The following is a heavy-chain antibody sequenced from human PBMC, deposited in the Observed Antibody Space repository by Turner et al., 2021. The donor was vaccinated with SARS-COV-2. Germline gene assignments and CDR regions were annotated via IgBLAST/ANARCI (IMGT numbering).Heavy chain of an antibody. V-gene: IGHV4-39*01. Sequence: QVQLQESGPGLVKPSETLSLTCTVSGGAISRSAYYWGWIRQPPGKGLEWIGSIYYSGSTYYNPSLKSRVTISVDTSKNQFSLKLNSVTAADTAVYYCARHGPTSTTKAFDPWGQGTLVTVSS. CDR3: ARHGPTSTTKAFDP. J-gene: IGHJ5*02. CDR1: GGAISRSAYY. CDR2: IYYSGST. D-gene: IGHD4-17*01.